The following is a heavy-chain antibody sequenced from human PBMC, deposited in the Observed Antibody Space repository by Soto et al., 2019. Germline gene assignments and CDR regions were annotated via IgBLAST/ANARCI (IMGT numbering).Heavy chain of an antibody. J-gene: IGHJ6*02. CDR1: GYSFTRYW. CDR2: IDPSDSYT. V-gene: IGHV5-10-1*01. CDR3: ASVAAAAGYYYYGIDV. Sequence: GESLKISCKGSGYSFTRYWIRRGRQMPGKGLEWMGRIDPSDSYTNYSPSFQGHVTNLADKPISTAYLQWSSLKASDTAMYYCASVAAAAGYYYYGIDVWGQGTTVAVSS. D-gene: IGHD6-13*01.